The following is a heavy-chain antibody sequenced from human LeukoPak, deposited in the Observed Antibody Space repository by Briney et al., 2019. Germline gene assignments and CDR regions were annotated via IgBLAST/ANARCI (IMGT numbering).Heavy chain of an antibody. CDR3: ASDDYNNYVGGPFDY. Sequence: KPSETLSLTCTVSGGSISSNSYYWGWIRQPPGKGLEWIGSIYYSGSTYYNPSLKSRVTISVDTSKNQFSLKLSSVTAADTAVYYCASDDYNNYVGGPFDYWGQGTLVTVSS. V-gene: IGHV4-39*01. CDR2: IYYSGST. J-gene: IGHJ4*02. D-gene: IGHD4-11*01. CDR1: GGSISSNSYY.